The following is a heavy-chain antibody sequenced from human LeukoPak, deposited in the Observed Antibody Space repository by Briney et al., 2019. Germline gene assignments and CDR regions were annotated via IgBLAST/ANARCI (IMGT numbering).Heavy chain of an antibody. V-gene: IGHV3-64D*06. Sequence: GGSLRLSCSASGFTFSSYAMHWVRQAPGKGLEYGSAISSNGGSTYYAGSVKGRFTISRDNSKNTLYLQMSSLRAEDTAVYYCVKDSGATNSGWFLFDYWGQGTLVTVSS. J-gene: IGHJ4*02. CDR2: ISSNGGST. CDR3: VKDSGATNSGWFLFDY. D-gene: IGHD6-19*01. CDR1: GFTFSSYA.